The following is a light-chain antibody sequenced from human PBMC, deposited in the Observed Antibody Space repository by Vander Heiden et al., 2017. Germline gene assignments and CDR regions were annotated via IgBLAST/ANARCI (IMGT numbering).Light chain of an antibody. CDR1: NGLCTN. CDR3: QQDNRVPYT. J-gene: IGKJ2*01. V-gene: IGKV1D-12*01. CDR2: GAT. Sequence: DMQISQCPSTGSASEGERVSFSFRASNGLCTNLVGKQQNTGNAPKLLIDGATSLKSVVPSRFSGSGSGTDFTLTSSSLQPEDLANYYCQQDNRVPYTFGGGTKVEI.